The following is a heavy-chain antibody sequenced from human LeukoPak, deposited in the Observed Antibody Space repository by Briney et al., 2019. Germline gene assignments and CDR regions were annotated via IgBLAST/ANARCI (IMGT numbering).Heavy chain of an antibody. Sequence: GGSLRLSCAASGFTFSSYAMSWVRQAPGKGLEWVSAISGSGGSTYYADSVKGRFTISRDNSKNTLYLQMNSLRAEDTAVYYCAKASRSSGYYKTQMGYFDCWGQGTLVTVSS. CDR2: ISGSGGST. J-gene: IGHJ4*02. D-gene: IGHD3-22*01. CDR3: AKASRSSGYYKTQMGYFDC. V-gene: IGHV3-23*01. CDR1: GFTFSSYA.